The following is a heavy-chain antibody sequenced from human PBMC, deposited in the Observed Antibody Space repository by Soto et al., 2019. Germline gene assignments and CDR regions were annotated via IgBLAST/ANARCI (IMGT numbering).Heavy chain of an antibody. D-gene: IGHD3-10*01. Sequence: SETLSLTCTVSGGSISSYYWSWIRQPPGKGLEWIGYIYYSGSTNHNPSLKSRVTISVDTSKNQFSLKLSSVTAADTAVYYCARGRGRGVSYWGQGTLVTVSS. CDR2: IYYSGST. CDR3: ARGRGRGVSY. J-gene: IGHJ4*02. V-gene: IGHV4-59*01. CDR1: GGSISSYY.